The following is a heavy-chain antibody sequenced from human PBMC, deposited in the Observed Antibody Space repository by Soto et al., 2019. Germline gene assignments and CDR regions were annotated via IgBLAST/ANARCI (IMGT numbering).Heavy chain of an antibody. V-gene: IGHV1-69*12. CDR3: ARGNHRWLQLWYFDL. D-gene: IGHD5-12*01. CDR2: IIPIFGTA. CDR1: GGTFSSYT. Sequence: QVQLVQSGAEVKKPGSSVTVSCKASGGTFSSYTISWVRQAPGQGLEWMGGIIPIFGTANYAQKFQGRVTITAEESXXTAYMELSSLRSEETAVYYCARGNHRWLQLWYFDLWGRGTLVTVSS. J-gene: IGHJ2*01.